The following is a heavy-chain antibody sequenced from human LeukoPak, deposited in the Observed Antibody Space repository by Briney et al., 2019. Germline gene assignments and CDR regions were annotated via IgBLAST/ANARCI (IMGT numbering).Heavy chain of an antibody. CDR1: GGSISSYY. CDR2: IYYSWST. CDR3: ARVIPGQWLVPSVFDY. J-gene: IGHJ4*02. Sequence: SETLSLTCTVSGGSISSYYWSWIRQPPGQGLEWIGYIYYSWSTNYNPSLKSRVTISVDTSKNQFPLKLSSVTAADTAVYYCARVIPGQWLVPSVFDYWGQGTLVTVSS. D-gene: IGHD6-19*01. V-gene: IGHV4-59*01.